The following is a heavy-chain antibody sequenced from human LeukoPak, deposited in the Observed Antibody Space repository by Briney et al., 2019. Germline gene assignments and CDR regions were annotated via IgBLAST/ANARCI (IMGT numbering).Heavy chain of an antibody. CDR1: GGSISSYY. V-gene: IGHV4-4*07. J-gene: IGHJ4*02. CDR2: IYTSGST. CDR3: ARGGRRYYGDYRVYFDY. Sequence: PSETLSLTCTVSGGSISSYYWSWIRQPAGKGLEWIGRIYTSGSTSYNPSLKSRVTMSVDTSKNQCSLKLRSVTAADTAVYYCARGGRRYYGDYRVYFDYWGQGTMVTVSS. D-gene: IGHD4-17*01.